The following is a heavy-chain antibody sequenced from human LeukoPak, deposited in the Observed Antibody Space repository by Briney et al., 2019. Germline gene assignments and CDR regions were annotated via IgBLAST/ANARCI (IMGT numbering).Heavy chain of an antibody. D-gene: IGHD3-3*01. Sequence: PSETLSLTCTVSGASVSSDGYYWSWIRQPPGKGLEWIGYIYYSGSTNYNPSLKSRVTISVDTSKNQFSLKLSSVTAADTAVYYCARDRGQRTYYDFWSGYPIRYYGMDVWGQGTTVTVSS. V-gene: IGHV4-61*08. CDR1: GASVSSDGYY. CDR2: IYYSGST. CDR3: ARDRGQRTYYDFWSGYPIRYYGMDV. J-gene: IGHJ6*02.